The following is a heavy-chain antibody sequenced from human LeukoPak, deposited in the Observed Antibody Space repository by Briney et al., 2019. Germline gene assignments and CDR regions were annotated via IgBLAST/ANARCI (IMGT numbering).Heavy chain of an antibody. J-gene: IGHJ4*02. CDR3: ARASTMIAPSIDY. V-gene: IGHV4-39*07. CDR1: GGSISRDY. CDR2: IYYSGST. D-gene: IGHD3-22*01. Sequence: SETLSLTCTVSGGSISRDYWGWIRQPPGEGLEWIGSIYYSGSTYYNPSLKSRVTISVDTSKNQFSLKLSSVTAADTAVHYCARASTMIAPSIDYWGQGTLVTVSS.